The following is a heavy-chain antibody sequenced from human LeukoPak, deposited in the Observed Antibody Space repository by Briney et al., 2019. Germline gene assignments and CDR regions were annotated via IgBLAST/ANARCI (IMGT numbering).Heavy chain of an antibody. CDR2: VDHTGST. Sequence: SETLSLTCSVSDDSITMYYWTWIRQPPGKGPEWIGYVDHTGSTNFNPSLNGRVSISRDTTKNLFSLRLRSVTAADTAVYFCARGRVSSSTWYSTYYYYFYMDVWGKGTTVTVSS. CDR1: DDSITMYY. J-gene: IGHJ6*03. CDR3: ARGRVSSSTWYSTYYYYFYMDV. D-gene: IGHD1-1*01. V-gene: IGHV4-59*01.